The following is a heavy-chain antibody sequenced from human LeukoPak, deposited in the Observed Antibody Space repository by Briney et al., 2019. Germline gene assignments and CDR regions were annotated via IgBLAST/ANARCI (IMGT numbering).Heavy chain of an antibody. CDR2: ISGSGGST. V-gene: IGHV3-23*01. CDR3: AKDTQTDYDFWSGPDY. CDR1: GFTFSSYA. Sequence: PGGSLRLSCAASGFTFSSYAMSWVRQAPGKGLEWVSAISGSGGSTYYADSVKGRFTISRDNFKNTLYLQMNSLRAEDTAVYYCAKDTQTDYDFWSGPDYWGQGTLVTVSS. D-gene: IGHD3-3*01. J-gene: IGHJ4*02.